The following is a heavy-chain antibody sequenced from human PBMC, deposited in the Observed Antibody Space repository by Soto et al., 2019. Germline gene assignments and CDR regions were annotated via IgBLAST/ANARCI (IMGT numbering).Heavy chain of an antibody. CDR3: AKDSRYFDWFDY. J-gene: IGHJ4*02. D-gene: IGHD3-9*01. CDR2: ISYDGSNK. V-gene: IGHV3-30*18. Sequence: QVQLVESGGGVVQPGRSLRLSCAAYGFTFSSYGMHWVRQAPGKVLEWVAVISYDGSNKYYADSVKGRFTISRDNSKNTLYLQMNSLRAEDTAGYYCAKDSRYFDWFDYWGQGTLVTVSS. CDR1: GFTFSSYG.